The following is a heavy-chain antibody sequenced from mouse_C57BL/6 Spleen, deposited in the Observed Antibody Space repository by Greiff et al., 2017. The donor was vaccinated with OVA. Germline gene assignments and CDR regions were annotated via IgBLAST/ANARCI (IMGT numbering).Heavy chain of an antibody. Sequence: EVQRVESGPGLVKPSQSLSLTCSVTGYSITSGYYWNWIRQFPGNKLEWMGYISYDGSNNYNPSLKNRISITRDTSKNQFFLKLNSVTTEDTATYYCARGWDDYFDYWGQGTTLTVSS. CDR3: ARGWDDYFDY. D-gene: IGHD4-1*01. V-gene: IGHV3-6*01. CDR1: GYSITSGYY. J-gene: IGHJ2*01. CDR2: ISYDGSN.